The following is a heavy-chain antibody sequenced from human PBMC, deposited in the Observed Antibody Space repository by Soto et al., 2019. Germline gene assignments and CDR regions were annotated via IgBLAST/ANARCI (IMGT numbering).Heavy chain of an antibody. J-gene: IGHJ6*02. V-gene: IGHV3-30-3*01. Sequence: LRLSCAASGFTFSSYAMHWVRQAPGKGLEWVAVISYDGSNKYYADSVKGRFTISRDNSKNTLYLQMNSLRAEDTAVYYCARDRWSSSSYYYYYGMDVWGQGTTVTAP. CDR3: ARDRWSSSSYYYYYGMDV. CDR2: ISYDGSNK. CDR1: GFTFSSYA. D-gene: IGHD6-6*01.